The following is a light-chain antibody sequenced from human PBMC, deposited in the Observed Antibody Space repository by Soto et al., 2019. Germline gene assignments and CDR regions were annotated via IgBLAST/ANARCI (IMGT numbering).Light chain of an antibody. Sequence: DIQMTQSPSTLSASVGERVTITCRASQSISAWLAWYQQKPGKAPKLLIYKSSNVESGVPSRFSGSGSGTEFTVTISSRQPDDFATYYCQQYHSYPLPFRQGPRLEIK. CDR3: QQYHSYPLP. CDR1: QSISAW. J-gene: IGKJ5*01. V-gene: IGKV1-5*03. CDR2: KSS.